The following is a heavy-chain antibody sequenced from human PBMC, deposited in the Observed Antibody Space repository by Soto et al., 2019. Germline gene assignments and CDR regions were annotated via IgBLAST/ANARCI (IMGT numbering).Heavy chain of an antibody. V-gene: IGHV3-23*01. CDR1: GITFSSYA. CDR3: ALRGSGSYFRY. Sequence: EVQLLESGGGLVQPGGSLRLSCAASGITFSSYAMNWVRQAPGKGLEWVSVISGCGDSTYYADSVKGRFTISRDNSKNTLYLQMNSLRAEDTAVYYCALRGSGSYFRYWGQGTLVTVSS. J-gene: IGHJ4*02. D-gene: IGHD1-26*01. CDR2: ISGCGDST.